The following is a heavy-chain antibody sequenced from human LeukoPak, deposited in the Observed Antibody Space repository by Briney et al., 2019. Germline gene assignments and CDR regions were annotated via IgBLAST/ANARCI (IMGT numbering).Heavy chain of an antibody. CDR3: ARLRYYYDSSGYYYFDY. CDR2: IYYSGST. CDR1: GGSISSGGYY. Sequence: SETLSLTCTVSGGSISSGGYYWSWIRQHPGQGLEWIGYIYYSGSTYYNPSLKSRVTISVDTSKNQFSLKLSSVTAADTAVYYCARLRYYYDSSGYYYFDYWGQGTLVTVSS. D-gene: IGHD3-22*01. V-gene: IGHV4-31*03. J-gene: IGHJ4*02.